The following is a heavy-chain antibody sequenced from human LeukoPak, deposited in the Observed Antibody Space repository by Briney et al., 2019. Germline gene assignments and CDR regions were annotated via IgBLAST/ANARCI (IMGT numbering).Heavy chain of an antibody. CDR1: GFTFVDYG. D-gene: IGHD2-8*01. CDR2: IRWSSGTI. V-gene: IGHV3-9*01. J-gene: IGHJ4*02. Sequence: GGSLRLSCAASGFTFVDYGMHWVRQAPGKGLEWVSGIRWSSGTIGYADSVKGRFIISRVNAKNSLYLQMNSVRAEDTALYYCTRDSLLNGGYHFFDYWGQGTLVAVSS. CDR3: TRDSLLNGGYHFFDY.